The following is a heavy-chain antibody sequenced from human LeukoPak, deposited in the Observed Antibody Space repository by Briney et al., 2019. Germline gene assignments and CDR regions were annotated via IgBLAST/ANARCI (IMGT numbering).Heavy chain of an antibody. J-gene: IGHJ4*02. CDR2: IYYSGST. Sequence: SETLSLTCTVSGGSISSSSYYWGWIRQPPGKGLEWIGSIYYSGSTYYNPSPKSRVTISVGTSKNQFSLKLSSVTAADTAVYYCARHSYEYYYDSSGYNFDYWGQGTLVTVSS. D-gene: IGHD3-22*01. CDR3: ARHSYEYYYDSSGYNFDY. CDR1: GGSISSSSYY. V-gene: IGHV4-39*01.